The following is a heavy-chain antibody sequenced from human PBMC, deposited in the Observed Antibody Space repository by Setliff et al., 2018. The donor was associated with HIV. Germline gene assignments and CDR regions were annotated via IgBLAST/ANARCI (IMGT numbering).Heavy chain of an antibody. V-gene: IGHV3-53*01. CDR2: IYSDDVT. Sequence: GVLRLSCAASGFSVSTNYMTWVRQAPGGGLEWVSVIYSDDVTHYIDSVKGRFTISRDSSRNTLYIQMNSLRVEDTAVYYCARAPRVVRGATEFNWFDPWGQGTLVTVSS. D-gene: IGHD3-10*01. CDR3: ARAPRVVRGATEFNWFDP. J-gene: IGHJ5*02. CDR1: GFSVSTNY.